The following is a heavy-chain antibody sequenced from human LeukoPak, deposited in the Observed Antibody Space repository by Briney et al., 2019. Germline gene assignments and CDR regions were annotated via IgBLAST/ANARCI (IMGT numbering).Heavy chain of an antibody. J-gene: IGHJ3*02. CDR3: ARVEASSGYLDAFDI. D-gene: IGHD3-22*01. CDR1: GYTFTSYG. CDR2: ISAYNGNT. Sequence: ASVKVSCKASGYTFTSYGISWVRQAPGQGLEWMGWISAYNGNTNYAQKLQGRVTMTTDTSTSTAYMELSSLRSEDTAVYYCARVEASSGYLDAFDIWGQGTMVTVSS. V-gene: IGHV1-18*01.